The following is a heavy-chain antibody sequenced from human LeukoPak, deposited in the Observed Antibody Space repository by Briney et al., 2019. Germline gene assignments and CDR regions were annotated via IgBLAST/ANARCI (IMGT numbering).Heavy chain of an antibody. J-gene: IGHJ4*02. CDR1: GFTFSSYA. CDR2: ISYDGSNK. CDR3: AKVSPRLVAAPIDY. Sequence: QPGGSLRLSCAASGFTFSSYAMHWVRQAPGKGLEWVAVISYDGSNKYYADSVKGRFTISRDNSKNTLYLQMNSLRAEDTAVYYCAKVSPRLVAAPIDYWGQGTLVTVSS. D-gene: IGHD2-15*01. V-gene: IGHV3-30*04.